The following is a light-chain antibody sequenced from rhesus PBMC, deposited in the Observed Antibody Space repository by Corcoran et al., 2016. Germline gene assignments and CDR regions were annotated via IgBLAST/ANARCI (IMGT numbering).Light chain of an antibody. CDR2: GAS. Sequence: DIVMTQSPDSLAVSLGERVTISCKSSQSLLYKSNNKTYLAWYQQKPGQAPKLRLYGASTRESGVPNRCSGSGSGTDFTLTISGLQAEDVAVYYCQQYYTSPYSFGQGTKVEIK. CDR3: QQYYTSPYS. CDR1: QSLLYKSNNKTY. J-gene: IGKJ2*01. V-gene: IGKV4-1*01.